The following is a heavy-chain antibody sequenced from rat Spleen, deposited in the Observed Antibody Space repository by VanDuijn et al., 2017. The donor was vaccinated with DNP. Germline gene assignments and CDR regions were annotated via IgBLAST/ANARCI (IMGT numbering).Heavy chain of an antibody. CDR3: AREGAAISTWFAY. D-gene: IGHD1-2*01. Sequence: EVQLVESGGDLVQPGRSLKLSCVASGFTFSYYWMAWVRQVPGKGLEWIASITGGSRITSYPDSVKGRFTISRDDAKNTLSLQMNSLRSEDTATYYCAREGAAISTWFAYWGQGTLVTVSS. V-gene: IGHV5-31*01. CDR2: ITGGSRIT. CDR1: GFTFSYYW. J-gene: IGHJ3*01.